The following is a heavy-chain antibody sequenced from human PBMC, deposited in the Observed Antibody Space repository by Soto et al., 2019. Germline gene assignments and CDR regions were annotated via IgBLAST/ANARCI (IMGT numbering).Heavy chain of an antibody. CDR2: IGTAGDT. J-gene: IGHJ4*02. Sequence: GGSLRLSCATSWFTFSCYDMHWVRPATGKGLDWVSAIGTAGDTYYPGSVKGRFTISRENAKNSLYLQMNSLRAEDTAVYYCARGAPTEYYDILTGRSFDYWGQGTLVTVSS. V-gene: IGHV3-13*01. D-gene: IGHD3-9*01. CDR1: WFTFSCYD. CDR3: ARGAPTEYYDILTGRSFDY.